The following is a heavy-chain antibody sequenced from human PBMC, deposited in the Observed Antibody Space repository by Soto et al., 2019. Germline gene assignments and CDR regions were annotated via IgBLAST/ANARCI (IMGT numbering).Heavy chain of an antibody. CDR3: PRGRYGYYSLVGGGYYNGMDV. J-gene: IGHJ6*02. Sequence: QVQLVESGGGVVQPGRSLRVSCAASGFTLSSYAMHWVRQAPGKGLEWVAVISYDGSNKYYADSVKGRFTISRDSSKNTRYLQMNCLRAEDTAVYYCPRGRYGYYSLVGGGYYNGMDVWGQGTTVTVSS. V-gene: IGHV3-30-3*01. D-gene: IGHD4-17*01. CDR2: ISYDGSNK. CDR1: GFTLSSYA.